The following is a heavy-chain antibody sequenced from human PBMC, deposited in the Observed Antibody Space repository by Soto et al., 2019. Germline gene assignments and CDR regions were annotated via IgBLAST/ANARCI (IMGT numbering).Heavy chain of an antibody. J-gene: IGHJ4*02. CDR1: GYSFTSYW. Sequence: GVALKISCKGSGYSFTSYWISWVRQMPGKGLEWMGRIDPSDSYTNYSPSFQGHVTISADKSISTAYLQWSSLKASDTAMYYCARGMYYYDSSGYYGYWGQGTLVTVSS. D-gene: IGHD3-22*01. CDR2: IDPSDSYT. V-gene: IGHV5-10-1*01. CDR3: ARGMYYYDSSGYYGY.